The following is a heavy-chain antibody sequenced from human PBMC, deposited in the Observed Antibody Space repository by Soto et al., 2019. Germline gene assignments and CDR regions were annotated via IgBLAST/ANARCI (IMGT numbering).Heavy chain of an antibody. CDR2: VYDTGST. J-gene: IGHJ3*02. CDR1: GGSISSYY. Sequence: QVQLQESGPGLVKPSETLSLTCTVSGGSISSYYWCWIRQPPGKGLEWIGYVYDTGSTNYNPSLQSRVTISVEPPKHPFSLTLSSVTAADTAVYYCARRYCGGDCRGTFDIWGQGTKVTVSS. V-gene: IGHV4-59*01. D-gene: IGHD2-21*02. CDR3: ARRYCGGDCRGTFDI.